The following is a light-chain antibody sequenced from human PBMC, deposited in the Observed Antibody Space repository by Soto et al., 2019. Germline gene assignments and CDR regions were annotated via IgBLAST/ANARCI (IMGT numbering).Light chain of an antibody. CDR1: QSVSNSY. Sequence: EIVLTQSPGTLSLSPGERGTLSCWPNQSVSNSYLAWYQQKPGQAPRLLSYGASSRATGIPDRFSGSGSGTDFTLTIDRLEPEDFAVYYCQQYDSSPRTFGQGTKVDI. V-gene: IGKV3-20*01. CDR3: QQYDSSPRT. J-gene: IGKJ1*01. CDR2: GAS.